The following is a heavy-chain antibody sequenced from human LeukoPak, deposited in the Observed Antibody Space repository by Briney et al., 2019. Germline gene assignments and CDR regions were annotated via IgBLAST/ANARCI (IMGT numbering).Heavy chain of an antibody. CDR3: ARDSGSGYYLGY. CDR1: GFTFSSYA. J-gene: IGHJ4*02. CDR2: ISSSSSYI. D-gene: IGHD3-3*01. Sequence: PGGSLRLSCAASGFTFSSYAMGWVRQAPGKGLEWVSSISSSSSYIYYADSVKGRFTISRDNAKNSLYLQMNSLRAEDTAVYYCARDSGSGYYLGYWGQGTLVTVSS. V-gene: IGHV3-21*01.